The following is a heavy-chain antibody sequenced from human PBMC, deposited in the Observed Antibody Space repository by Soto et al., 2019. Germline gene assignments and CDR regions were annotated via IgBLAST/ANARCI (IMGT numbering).Heavy chain of an antibody. CDR2: ISSSSSFK. CDR1: GFTFSKYR. CDR3: ARDHFDCGDDCSYNY. Sequence: GGSLRLSCAASGFTFSKYRMNWVRQAPGKGLEWVSYISSSSSFKFYADSVKDRFTISRDNAKSLLYLQMNSLRAEDTAVYYCARDHFDCGDDCSYNYWGQGTRVTVSS. D-gene: IGHD2-21*02. J-gene: IGHJ4*02. V-gene: IGHV3-21*06.